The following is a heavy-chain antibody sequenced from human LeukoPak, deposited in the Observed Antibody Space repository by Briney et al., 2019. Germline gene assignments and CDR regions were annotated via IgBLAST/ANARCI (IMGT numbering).Heavy chain of an antibody. CDR3: ARGGYDILTGYFDY. CDR2: INHSGST. J-gene: IGHJ4*02. Sequence: SETLSLTCAVYGGSFSGYYWSWIRQPPGKGLGWIGEINHSGSTNYNPSLKSRVTISVDTSKNQFSLKLSSVTAADTAVYYCARGGYDILTGYFDYWGQGTLVTVSS. CDR1: GGSFSGYY. D-gene: IGHD3-9*01. V-gene: IGHV4-34*01.